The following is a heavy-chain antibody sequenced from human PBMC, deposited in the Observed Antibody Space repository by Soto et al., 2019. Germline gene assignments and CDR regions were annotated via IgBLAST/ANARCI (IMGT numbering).Heavy chain of an antibody. CDR3: AKASAPGGTYFPLWF. Sequence: AGGSLRLSSAASGFTFSSYGMSWVRQAPGKGLEWVSSISGSGGSTYYADSVKGRFTISRDNSKNTLYLQMNSLRAEDTAVYYCAKASAPGGTYFPLWFWGQGTLVTVSS. CDR2: ISGSGGST. CDR1: GFTFSSYG. D-gene: IGHD1-26*01. J-gene: IGHJ4*02. V-gene: IGHV3-23*01.